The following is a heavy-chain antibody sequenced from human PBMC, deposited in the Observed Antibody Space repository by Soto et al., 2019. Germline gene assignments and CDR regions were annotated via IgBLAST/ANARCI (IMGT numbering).Heavy chain of an antibody. CDR3: ARGGAAVAGTWYGYYYYGMDV. J-gene: IGHJ6*02. D-gene: IGHD6-19*01. CDR2: IGTAGDT. CDR1: GFTFSSYD. V-gene: IGHV3-13*04. Sequence: GFLRLSCAASGFTFSSYDMHWVRQATGKGLEWVSAIGTAGDTYYPGSVKGRFTISRENAKNSLYLQMNSLRAGDTAVYYCARGGAAVAGTWYGYYYYGMDVWGQGT.